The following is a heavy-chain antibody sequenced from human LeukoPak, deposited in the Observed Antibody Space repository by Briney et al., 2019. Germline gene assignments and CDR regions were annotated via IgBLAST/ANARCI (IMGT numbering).Heavy chain of an antibody. CDR2: ISAYNGYT. V-gene: IGHV1-18*01. Sequence: ASVKVSCKASGYTFTNYGFNWVRQAPGQGLEWMGWISAYNGYTNSAQTLQGRVTMTTDTSTSTAYMELRSLRSDDTAVYFCARGPFPYCSSSRCYTRHFDSGGRGTRVTVS. J-gene: IGHJ4*02. CDR1: GYTFTNYG. D-gene: IGHD2-2*02. CDR3: ARGPFPYCSSSRCYTRHFDS.